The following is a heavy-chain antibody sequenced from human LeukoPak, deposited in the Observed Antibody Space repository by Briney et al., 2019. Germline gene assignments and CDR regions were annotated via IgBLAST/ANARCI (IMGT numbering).Heavy chain of an antibody. D-gene: IGHD2-2*02. CDR3: ARVNRYCSSTSCYTAFDI. V-gene: IGHV1-69*11. CDR1: GGTFSSYA. CDR2: IIPILGTA. Sequence: SVKVSCKASGGTFSSYAISWVRQAPGQGLEWMGRIIPILGTANYAQKFQGRVTITTDESTSTAYMELSSLRSEDTAVYYCARVNRYCSSTSCYTAFDIWGQGTMVTVSS. J-gene: IGHJ3*02.